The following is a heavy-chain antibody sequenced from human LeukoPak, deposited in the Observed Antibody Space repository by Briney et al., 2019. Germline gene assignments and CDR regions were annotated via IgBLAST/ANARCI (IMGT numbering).Heavy chain of an antibody. J-gene: IGHJ4*02. V-gene: IGHV3-30*18. CDR3: AKGSTMHMIVVITEYYFDY. Sequence: GGSLRLSCAASGFTFSGSWMSWVRQAPGKGLEWVAVISYDGSNKYYADSVKGRFSISRDNSKNTLDLQMNSLRAEDTAMYYCAKGSTMHMIVVITEYYFDYWGRGTLVTVSS. CDR1: GFTFSGSW. CDR2: ISYDGSNK. D-gene: IGHD3-22*01.